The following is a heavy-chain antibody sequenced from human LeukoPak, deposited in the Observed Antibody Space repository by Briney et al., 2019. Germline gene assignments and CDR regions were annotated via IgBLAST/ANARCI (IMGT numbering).Heavy chain of an antibody. V-gene: IGHV1-69*05. CDR1: GGTFSSYA. CDR3: AIGLRSRSPGIAARDYYYYYMDV. CDR2: IIPIFGTA. Sequence: SVKVSCKASGGTFSSYAISWVRQAPGQGLEWMGGIIPIFGTANYPQKFQGRVTITTDESTSTAYMELSSLRSEDTAVYYCAIGLRSRSPGIAARDYYYYYMDVWGKGTTVTVSS. D-gene: IGHD6-6*01. J-gene: IGHJ6*03.